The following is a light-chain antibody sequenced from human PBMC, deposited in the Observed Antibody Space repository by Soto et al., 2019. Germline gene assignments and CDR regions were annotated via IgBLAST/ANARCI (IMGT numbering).Light chain of an antibody. CDR3: QQYNNWPPELT. J-gene: IGKJ4*01. CDR1: QSVRIN. V-gene: IGKV3-15*01. CDR2: GAS. Sequence: EIVMTQSPATLSASPGERVTLSCRASQSVRINLAWYQQKPGQAPRLLIYGASSRATGIPARFSGSGSGTDFTLTISSLQSEDFAVYYCQQYNNWPPELTFGGGTKVEIK.